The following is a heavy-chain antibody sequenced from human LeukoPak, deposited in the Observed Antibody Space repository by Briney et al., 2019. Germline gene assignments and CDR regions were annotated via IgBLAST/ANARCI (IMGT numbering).Heavy chain of an antibody. CDR1: GFTFSSYA. J-gene: IGHJ6*02. Sequence: GGSLRLSCAASGFTFSSYAMHWVRQAPGKGLEWVAVISYDGSNEYYADSVKGRFTISRDNSKNTLYLQMNSLRAEDTAVYYCARDRPYYDFWSGYYSSYYYGMDVWGQGTTVTVSS. V-gene: IGHV3-30-3*01. CDR2: ISYDGSNE. CDR3: ARDRPYYDFWSGYYSSYYYGMDV. D-gene: IGHD3-3*01.